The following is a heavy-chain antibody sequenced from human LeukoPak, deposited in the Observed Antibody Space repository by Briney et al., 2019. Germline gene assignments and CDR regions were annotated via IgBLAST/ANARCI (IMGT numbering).Heavy chain of an antibody. CDR1: GGSTSSYY. V-gene: IGHV4-4*09. D-gene: IGHD5-18*01. CDR2: IYTSGST. Sequence: SETLSLTCTVSGGSTSSYYWSWIRQPPGKGLEWIGYIYTSGSTNHNPSLKSRVTISVDTSKNQFSLKLSSVTAADTAVYYCARSKEELVTDWGQGTLVTVSS. CDR3: ARSKEELVTD. J-gene: IGHJ4*02.